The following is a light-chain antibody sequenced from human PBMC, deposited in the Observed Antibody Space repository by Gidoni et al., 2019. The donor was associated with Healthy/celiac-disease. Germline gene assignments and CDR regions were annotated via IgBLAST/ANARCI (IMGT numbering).Light chain of an antibody. CDR2: DAS. CDR1: QTISSY. V-gene: IGKV3-11*01. CDR3: QQRSNWPPWT. Sequence: VLTQSPATLSLSPGESATLSSARASQTISSYLAWYQQKPGQAPRLLIYDASNRATGIPARFSGSGSGTDFTLTISSLEPEDFAVYYCQQRSNWPPWTFGQGTKVEIK. J-gene: IGKJ1*01.